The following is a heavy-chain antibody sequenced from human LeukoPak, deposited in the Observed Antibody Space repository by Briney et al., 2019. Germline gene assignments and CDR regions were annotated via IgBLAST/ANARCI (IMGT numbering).Heavy chain of an antibody. CDR3: ARGIVVAPAA. CDR1: GGSISSGGYY. Sequence: PSETLSLTCTVSGGSISSGGYYWSWLRQHPGKGLEWIGYIYYSGSTYYNPSLKSRVTISVDTSKNQFSLKLSSVTAADTAVYYCARGIVVAPAAWGQGTLVTVSS. CDR2: IYYSGST. J-gene: IGHJ4*02. D-gene: IGHD2-2*01. V-gene: IGHV4-31*03.